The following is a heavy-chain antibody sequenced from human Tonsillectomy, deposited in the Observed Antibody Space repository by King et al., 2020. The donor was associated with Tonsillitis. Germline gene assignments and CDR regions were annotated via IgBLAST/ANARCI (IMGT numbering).Heavy chain of an antibody. J-gene: IGHJ4*02. CDR1: GHTFTGYY. CDR3: ATLEHFDY. Sequence: VQLVESGAEVKKPGASVKVSCKASGHTFTGYYIHWVRQAPGQGLEWMGWINPNSGGTNYAQKFQGRVTMTRDTSINTAYMELSSLRSDDTAVFYCATLEHFDYWGQGPLVTVSS. CDR2: INPNSGGT. D-gene: IGHD1/OR15-1a*01. V-gene: IGHV1-2*02.